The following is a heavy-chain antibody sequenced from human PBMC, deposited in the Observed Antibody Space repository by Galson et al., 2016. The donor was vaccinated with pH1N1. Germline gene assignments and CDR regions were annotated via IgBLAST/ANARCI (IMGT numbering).Heavy chain of an antibody. CDR3: ARAFDSGYAGGRLDY. J-gene: IGHJ4*02. CDR2: INPSGDTT. V-gene: IGHV1-46*03. CDR1: GYTFSTYN. Sequence: SVKVSCKESGYTFSTYNIHWVRQAPGQGLEWMGIINPSGDTTSYAQKFQGRVTMTRDTSANTVYMELSSLRSEDTAIYYCARAFDSGYAGGRLDYWGQRNLVTVSS. D-gene: IGHD5-12*01.